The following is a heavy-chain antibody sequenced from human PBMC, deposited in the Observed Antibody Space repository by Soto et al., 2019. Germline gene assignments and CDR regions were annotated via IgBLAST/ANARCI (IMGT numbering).Heavy chain of an antibody. V-gene: IGHV4-39*01. J-gene: IGHJ3*02. Sequence: SATLSRTYTISGGAISICCCHWGWIPQPPGKGLEWIASIKYSGTTFYNPSLKSRVTLSVDTSKNQFALKLSSVTAAETAVYDCARHGITGSYYDSFHIWGQVTMVT. D-gene: IGHD1-26*01. CDR3: ARHGITGSYYDSFHI. CDR2: IKYSGTT. CDR1: GGAISICCCH.